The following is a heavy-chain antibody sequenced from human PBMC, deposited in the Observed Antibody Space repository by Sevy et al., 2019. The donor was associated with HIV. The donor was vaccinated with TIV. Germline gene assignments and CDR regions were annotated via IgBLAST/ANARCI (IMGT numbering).Heavy chain of an antibody. CDR2: ISSSSNYI. CDR1: GFTFSTYT. V-gene: IGHV3-21*01. D-gene: IGHD3-10*01. CDR3: ARPYGSGSWEAFDI. Sequence: GGSLRLSCAASGFTFSTYTMNWVRQAPGKGLEWVASISSSSNYIYDADSVKGRFTISRDNAKNSLYLQMNSLRAEDTAVYYCARPYGSGSWEAFDIWGQGTMVTVSS. J-gene: IGHJ3*02.